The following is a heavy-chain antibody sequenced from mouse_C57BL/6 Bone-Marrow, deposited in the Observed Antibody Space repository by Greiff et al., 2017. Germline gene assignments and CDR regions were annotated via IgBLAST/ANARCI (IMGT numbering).Heavy chain of an antibody. Sequence: QVQLQQSGPELVKPGASVKISCKASGYAFSSSWMNWVKQRPGKGLEWIGRIYPGDGDTNYNGKFKGKATLTADKSSSTAYMQLSSLTSEDSAVYCCARGATVVARYFDVWGTGTAVTDSS. CDR2: IYPGDGDT. J-gene: IGHJ1*03. CDR1: GYAFSSSW. CDR3: ARGATVVARYFDV. D-gene: IGHD1-1*01. V-gene: IGHV1-82*01.